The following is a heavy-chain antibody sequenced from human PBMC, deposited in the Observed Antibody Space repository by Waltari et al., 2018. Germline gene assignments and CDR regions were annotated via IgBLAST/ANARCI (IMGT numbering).Heavy chain of an antibody. CDR3: ARARSSGWYRGAFDI. D-gene: IGHD6-19*01. V-gene: IGHV4-39*07. CDR1: GGSISSSSYY. CDR2: IYYSGST. J-gene: IGHJ3*02. Sequence: QLQLQESGPGLVKPSETLSLTCTVSGGSISSSSYYWGWIRPPPGKGLEWIGSIYYSGSTYYNPSLKSRVTISVDTSKNQFSLKLSSVTAADTAVYYCARARSSGWYRGAFDIWGQWTMVTVSS.